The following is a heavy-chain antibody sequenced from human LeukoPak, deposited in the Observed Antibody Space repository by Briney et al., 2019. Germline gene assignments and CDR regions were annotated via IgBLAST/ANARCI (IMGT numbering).Heavy chain of an antibody. CDR2: IYYSGST. CDR1: GGSISSYY. V-gene: IGHV4-59*08. Sequence: PSETLSLTCTVSGGSISSYYWSWIRQPPGKGLEWIGYIYYSGSTNYNPSLKSRDTISVDTSKNQFSLKLSSVTAADTAVYYCARQGNYDYVWGSYPPGNYFDYWGQGTLVTVSS. CDR3: ARQGNYDYVWGSYPPGNYFDY. J-gene: IGHJ4*02. D-gene: IGHD3-16*02.